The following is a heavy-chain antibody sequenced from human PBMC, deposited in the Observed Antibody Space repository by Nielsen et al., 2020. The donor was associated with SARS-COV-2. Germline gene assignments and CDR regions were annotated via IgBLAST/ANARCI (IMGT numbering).Heavy chain of an antibody. D-gene: IGHD2-2*01. CDR2: INPYSGGT. CDR3: ARDHCSSTSCLYYYYGMDV. J-gene: IGHJ6*02. Sequence: WVRQAPGQGLEWMGGINPYSGGTNYAQKFQGTVTMTRDASISTVYMELTSDDTAVYYCARDHCSSTSCLYYYYGMDVWGQGTTVTVSS. V-gene: IGHV1-2*02.